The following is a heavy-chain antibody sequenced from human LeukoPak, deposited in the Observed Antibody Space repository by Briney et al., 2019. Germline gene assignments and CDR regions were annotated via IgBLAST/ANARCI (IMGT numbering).Heavy chain of an antibody. CDR1: GGTFSSYA. V-gene: IGHV1-69*13. J-gene: IGHJ4*02. CDR2: IIPIFGTA. CDR3: VGDYYDSSGYSKYFDY. D-gene: IGHD3-22*01. Sequence: SVKVSCKASGGTFSSYAISWVRQAPGQGLEWMGGIIPIFGTANYAQKFQGRVTITADESTSTAYMELSSLRSEDTAVYYCVGDYYDSSGYSKYFDYWGQGTLVTVSS.